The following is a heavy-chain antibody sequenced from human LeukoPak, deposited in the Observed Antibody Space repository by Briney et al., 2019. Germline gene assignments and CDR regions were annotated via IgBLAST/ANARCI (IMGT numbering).Heavy chain of an antibody. CDR2: IYPGDSDN. Sequence: GGALKISFKGSGYSFTNYWIGWGRPVPGKGGGGRGIIYPGDSDNRYSPSFQGQVTISAGRSITTAYLQWSSLKASDTAMYYCARGRRAASGPSTLFDYWGQGTLVTVSS. CDR3: ARGRRAASGPSTLFDY. CDR1: GYSFTNYW. D-gene: IGHD6-25*01. J-gene: IGHJ4*02. V-gene: IGHV5-51*01.